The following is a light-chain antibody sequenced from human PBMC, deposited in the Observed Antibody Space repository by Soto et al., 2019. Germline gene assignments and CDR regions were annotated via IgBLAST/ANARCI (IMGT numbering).Light chain of an antibody. Sequence: EIVMTQSPATLSLSPGERATLSCRASQTINSNLAWYQQKPGQAPRLFIFRASSRATGIPARFSGSGSGTEFNLTISSLQSEDFEVYYCQQYNNWPRATFGGGTKVETK. J-gene: IGKJ4*01. CDR1: QTINSN. V-gene: IGKV3-15*01. CDR3: QQYNNWPRAT. CDR2: RAS.